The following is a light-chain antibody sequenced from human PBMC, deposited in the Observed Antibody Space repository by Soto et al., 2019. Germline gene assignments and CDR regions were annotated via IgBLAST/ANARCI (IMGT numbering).Light chain of an antibody. CDR2: GAS. CDR3: LQDDSYPLT. CDR1: QAIRDD. J-gene: IGKJ3*01. V-gene: IGKV1-6*01. Sequence: AIQMTQSPSSLSASVGDGVTITCRASQAIRDDLGWYQQKPGKAPKSLIYGASHLHSGVPSRFSGSGYDTDFTLTISSLQPEDFATYYCLQDDSYPLTFGPGTKVDIK.